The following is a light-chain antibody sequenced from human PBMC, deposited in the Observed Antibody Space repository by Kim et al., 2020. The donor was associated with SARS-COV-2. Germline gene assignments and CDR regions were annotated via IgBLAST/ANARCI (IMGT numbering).Light chain of an antibody. J-gene: IGLJ1*01. Sequence: RVTTTCPGRDPIIGTEYEGDWYRHLPGPAPKLLIYGSNSRAAGVSDRLSGSKSGTSASLAITGLQPDDEADYYCQSFDSSLGIYLFGSGTKVTVL. CDR3: QSFDSSLGIYL. CDR1: DPIIGTEYE. V-gene: IGLV1-40*01. CDR2: GSN.